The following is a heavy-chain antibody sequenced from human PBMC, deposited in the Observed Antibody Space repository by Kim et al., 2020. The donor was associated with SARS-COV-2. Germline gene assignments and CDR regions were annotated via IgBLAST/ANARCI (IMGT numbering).Heavy chain of an antibody. Sequence: ANYAQKFQGRVTITADESTSTAYMELSSLRSEDTAVYYCARCGFGGGSFSWGQGTLVTVSS. V-gene: IGHV1-69*01. CDR3: ARCGFGGGSFS. J-gene: IGHJ5*02. CDR2: A. D-gene: IGHD2-15*01.